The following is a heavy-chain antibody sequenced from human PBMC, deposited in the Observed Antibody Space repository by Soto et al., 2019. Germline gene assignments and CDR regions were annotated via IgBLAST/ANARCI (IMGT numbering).Heavy chain of an antibody. V-gene: IGHV4-59*08. CDR1: GGSISSYY. CDR3: ARQRWLNDYFDY. D-gene: IGHD3-16*01. CDR2: IYYSGST. J-gene: IGHJ4*02. Sequence: PSETLSLTCTVSGGSISSYYWSWIRQPPGKGLEWIGYIYYSGSTNYNPSLKSRVTISVDTSKNQFSLKLSSVTAADTAVYYCARQRWLNDYFDYWGQGTLVTVSS.